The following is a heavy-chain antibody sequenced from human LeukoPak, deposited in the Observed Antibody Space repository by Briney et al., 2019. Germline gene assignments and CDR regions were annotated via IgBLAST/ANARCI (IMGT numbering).Heavy chain of an antibody. CDR1: GGSISGSTYY. D-gene: IGHD6-19*01. Sequence: SETLSLTCTVSGGSISGSTYYWGWIRQPPGKGLEWIGTIYYSGSTYYNPSLKSRVTISVDASKNQFSLKLSSVTAADTAVYYCASQLFPLAVSGFDYWGQGTLVTVSS. V-gene: IGHV4-39*01. CDR3: ASQLFPLAVSGFDY. CDR2: IYYSGST. J-gene: IGHJ4*02.